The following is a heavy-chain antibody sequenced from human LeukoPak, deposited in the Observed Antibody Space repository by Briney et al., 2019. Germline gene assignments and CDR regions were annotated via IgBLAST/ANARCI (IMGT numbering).Heavy chain of an antibody. CDR2: ISSSSSYI. CDR1: GFTFSSYS. V-gene: IGHV3-21*01. Sequence: PGGSLRLSCAASGFTFSSYSMDWVRQAPGKGLEWVSSISSSSSYIYYADSMKGRFTISRDNAKNSLYLQMNSLRAEDTAVYYCARWHWNDVIDYWGQGTLVTVSS. J-gene: IGHJ4*02. D-gene: IGHD1-1*01. CDR3: ARWHWNDVIDY.